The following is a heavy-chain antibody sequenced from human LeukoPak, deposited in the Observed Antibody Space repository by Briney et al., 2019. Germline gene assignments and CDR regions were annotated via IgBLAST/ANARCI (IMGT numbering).Heavy chain of an antibody. CDR2: ISYDGSNK. J-gene: IGHJ4*02. CDR1: GFTFSSYG. Sequence: AGGSLRLSCAASGFTFSSYGMHWVRQAPGKGLEWVAVISYDGSNKYYADSVKGRFTIPRDNSKNTLYLQMNSLRAEDTAVYYCAKDLGLYYYDSSGPPVFDYWGQGTLVTVSS. CDR3: AKDLGLYYYDSSGPPVFDY. D-gene: IGHD3-22*01. V-gene: IGHV3-30*18.